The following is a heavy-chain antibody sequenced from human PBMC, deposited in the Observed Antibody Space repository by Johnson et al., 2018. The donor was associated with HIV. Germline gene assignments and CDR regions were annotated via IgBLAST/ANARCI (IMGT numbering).Heavy chain of an antibody. D-gene: IGHD2-2*03. Sequence: VQLVESGGGLIQPGGSLRLSCAASGFTVNSKFMSWVRQAPGKGLEWVSAIFSAGGTYYADSVRGRVTISRDNSRNRLYLQMNSLRAEDTAVYYCGGWISDAFDIWGQGTMVTVSS. V-gene: IGHV3-53*01. CDR3: GGWISDAFDI. CDR1: GFTVNSKF. J-gene: IGHJ3*02. CDR2: IFSAGGT.